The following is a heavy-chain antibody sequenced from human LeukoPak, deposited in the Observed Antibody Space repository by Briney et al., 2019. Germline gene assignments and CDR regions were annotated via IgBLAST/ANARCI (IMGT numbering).Heavy chain of an antibody. V-gene: IGHV4-30-2*01. J-gene: IGHJ3*01. D-gene: IGHD2-2*01. Sequence: PSETLSLTCAVSGGSISSGGYSWSWIRQPPGKGLEWIGYIYHSGSTYYNPSLKSRVTISVDRSKNQFSLKLSSVTAADTAVYYCARVSCSSTSCPRRDALDVWGQGTMVTVSS. CDR3: ARVSCSSTSCPRRDALDV. CDR1: GGSISSGGYS. CDR2: IYHSGST.